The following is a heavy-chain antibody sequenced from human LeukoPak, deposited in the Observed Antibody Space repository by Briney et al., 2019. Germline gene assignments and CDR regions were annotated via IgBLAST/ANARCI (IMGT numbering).Heavy chain of an antibody. V-gene: IGHV4-59*01. CDR2: IYYSGST. J-gene: IGHJ5*02. CDR3: ARGGGLQQWLVHNNWFDP. D-gene: IGHD6-19*01. CDR1: GGTISSYY. Sequence: PSETLSITCTDSGGTISSYYWSWIRQPPGKGLECIGYIYYSGSTNYNPSLKSRVTISVDTSKNQFSLKLSSVTAADTAVYYCARGGGLQQWLVHNNWFDPWGQGTLVTVSS.